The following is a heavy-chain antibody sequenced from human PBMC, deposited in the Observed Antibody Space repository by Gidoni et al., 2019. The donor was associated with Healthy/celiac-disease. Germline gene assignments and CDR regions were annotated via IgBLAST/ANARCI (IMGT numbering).Heavy chain of an antibody. Sequence: EVQLLESGGRWGQPGGSLRRSCAASGFPFISYAMSWVRQAPGKGLEGVSAISGSGGSTYYADSVKGRFTISRENSKNTLYLQMNSLRAEDTAVYYCAKDRIAAAGTSYYYMDVWGKGTTVTVSS. D-gene: IGHD6-13*01. V-gene: IGHV3-23*01. CDR1: GFPFISYA. J-gene: IGHJ6*03. CDR2: ISGSGGST. CDR3: AKDRIAAAGTSYYYMDV.